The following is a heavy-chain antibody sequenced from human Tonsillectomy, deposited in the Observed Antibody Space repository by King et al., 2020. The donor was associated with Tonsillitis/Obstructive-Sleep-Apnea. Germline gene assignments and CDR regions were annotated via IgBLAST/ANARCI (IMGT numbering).Heavy chain of an antibody. CDR2: IADDGGNK. CDR1: RFTFSSYA. D-gene: IGHD2-15*01. V-gene: IGHV3-30*01. CDR3: AREDGYCSGGSCYSKAFDI. Sequence: VQLVESVGGVVQPGRSLRLSCAASRFTFSSYAMPWVRQVPCKGLEWVAFIADDGGNKYYAYSVKGRFPISWDNSKNTLYLQMNSLRAEEPAVYYCAREDGYCSGGSCYSKAFDIWGQGTMVTVSS. J-gene: IGHJ3*02.